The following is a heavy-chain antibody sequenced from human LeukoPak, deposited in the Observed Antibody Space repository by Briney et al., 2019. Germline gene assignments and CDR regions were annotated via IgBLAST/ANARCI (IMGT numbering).Heavy chain of an antibody. J-gene: IGHJ3*02. CDR2: IYHSGST. D-gene: IGHD1-26*01. CDR3: AREPNAKVVGATTFFGPSGLRANAFDI. V-gene: IGHV4-4*02. Sequence: SETLSLTCAVSGGSISSSNWWSWVRQPPGKGLEWIGEIYHSGSTNYNPSLKSRVTISVDKSKNQFSLKLSSVTAADTAVYYCAREPNAKVVGATTFFGPSGLRANAFDIWGQGTMVTVSS. CDR1: GGSISSSNW.